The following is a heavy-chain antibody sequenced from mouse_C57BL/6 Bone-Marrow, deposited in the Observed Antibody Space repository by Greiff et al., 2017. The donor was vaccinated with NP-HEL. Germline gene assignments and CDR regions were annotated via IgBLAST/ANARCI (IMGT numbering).Heavy chain of an antibody. CDR3: AREDWEAWFAY. CDR2: IYPGDGDT. V-gene: IGHV1-82*01. Sequence: QVQLKQSGPELVKPGASVKISCKASGYAFSSSWMNWVKRRPGKGLEWIGRIYPGDGDTNYNGKFKGKATLTADKSSSTAYMQLSSLTSEDSAVYFCAREDWEAWFAYWGQGTLVTVSA. D-gene: IGHD4-1*01. CDR1: GYAFSSSW. J-gene: IGHJ3*01.